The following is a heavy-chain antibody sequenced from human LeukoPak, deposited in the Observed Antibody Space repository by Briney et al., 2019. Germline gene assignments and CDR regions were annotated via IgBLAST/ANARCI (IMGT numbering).Heavy chain of an antibody. Sequence: GGSLRLSCTASGFTVSTNYMSWVRQTPGKGLEWVSVIYSGGSSTYYADSVKGRFTISRDKSKNTLYLQMNSLRAEDTAVYYCARDQAVDYWGQGTLVTVSS. CDR1: GFTVSTNY. CDR3: ARDQAVDY. J-gene: IGHJ4*02. V-gene: IGHV3-66*01. CDR2: IYSGGSST.